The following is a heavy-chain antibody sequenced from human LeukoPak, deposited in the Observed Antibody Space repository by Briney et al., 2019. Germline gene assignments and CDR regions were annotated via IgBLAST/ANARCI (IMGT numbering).Heavy chain of an antibody. CDR2: IYYSGST. J-gene: IGHJ4*02. Sequence: PSETLSLTCAVYGGSFSGYYWSWIRQPPGKGLEWIGYIYYSGSTNYNPSLKSRVTISVDTSKNQFSLKLSSVTAADTAVYYCARYSSGWTPYFDYWGQGTLVTVSS. CDR1: GGSFSGYY. D-gene: IGHD6-19*01. V-gene: IGHV4-59*01. CDR3: ARYSSGWTPYFDY.